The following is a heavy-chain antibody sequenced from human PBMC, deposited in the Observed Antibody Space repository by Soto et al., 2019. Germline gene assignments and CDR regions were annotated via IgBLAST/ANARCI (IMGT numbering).Heavy chain of an antibody. CDR3: ATSYDSSGYDY. CDR2: LSGSGIST. J-gene: IGHJ4*02. V-gene: IGHV3-23*01. CDR1: GFTFSSYA. D-gene: IGHD3-22*01. Sequence: LRLSCAASGFTFSSYAMSWVRQAPGKGLEWVSALSGSGISTYYADTVKGRFTISRDNSRNTLYLQMNSLRAEDTAVYYCATSYDSSGYDYWGQGTLVTVSS.